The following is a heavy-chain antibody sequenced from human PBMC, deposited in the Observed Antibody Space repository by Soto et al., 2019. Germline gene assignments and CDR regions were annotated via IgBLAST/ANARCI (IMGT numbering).Heavy chain of an antibody. CDR3: ARVFYYDSSGAPDASDI. V-gene: IGHV3-53*01. J-gene: IGHJ3*02. CDR1: GFTVSSNY. CDR2: IYSGGST. D-gene: IGHD3-22*01. Sequence: GGSLRLSCAASGFTVSSNYMSWVRQAPGKGLEWVSVIYSGGSTYYADSVKGRFTISRDNSKNTLYLQMNSLRAEDTAVYYCARVFYYDSSGAPDASDIWGQGTMVTVSS.